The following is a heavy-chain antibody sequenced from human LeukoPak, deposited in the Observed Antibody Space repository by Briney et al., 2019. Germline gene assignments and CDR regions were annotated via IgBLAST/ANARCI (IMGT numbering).Heavy chain of an antibody. CDR3: ARGPPNGHDDSSGYYVPACFEN. Sequence: SETLSLTCAVYGGSFSGYYWSWIRQPPGKGLEWIGEINHSGSTNYNPSLKSRVTISVDTSKNQFSLKVRSVTAADTAVYYCARGPPNGHDDSSGYYVPACFENWGQGTLVTVSS. CDR2: INHSGST. D-gene: IGHD3-22*01. J-gene: IGHJ4*02. CDR1: GGSFSGYY. V-gene: IGHV4-34*01.